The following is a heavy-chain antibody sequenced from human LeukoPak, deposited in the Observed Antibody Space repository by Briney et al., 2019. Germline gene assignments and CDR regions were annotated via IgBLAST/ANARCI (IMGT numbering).Heavy chain of an antibody. J-gene: IGHJ5*02. CDR1: GFTFSNYG. CDR2: ISGGGGST. Sequence: GTLRLSCAASGFTFSNYGMSWVRQAPGKGLEWVSAISGGGGSTYYADSVRGRFTISRDNSKNTLYLQMNSLRAEDTAVYYCANLKQNAGFRWFDPWGQGTLVTVSS. CDR3: ANLKQNAGFRWFDP. V-gene: IGHV3-23*01. D-gene: IGHD1-1*01.